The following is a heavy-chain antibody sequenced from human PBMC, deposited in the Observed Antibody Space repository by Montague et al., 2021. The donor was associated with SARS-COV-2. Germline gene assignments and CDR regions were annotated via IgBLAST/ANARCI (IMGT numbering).Heavy chain of an antibody. Sequence: SETLSLTCTVSGGSISSSSYYWGWIRQPPGQGLEWIGSIYCSGSTYYNPSLKSRVTISVDTSKNQFSLKLSAVTAADTAVYYCASDPRVVVAGTLNNWFDPWGQGTLVTVSS. J-gene: IGHJ5*02. D-gene: IGHD2-15*01. CDR2: IYCSGST. CDR3: ASDPRVVVAGTLNNWFDP. CDR1: GGSISSSSYY. V-gene: IGHV4-39*07.